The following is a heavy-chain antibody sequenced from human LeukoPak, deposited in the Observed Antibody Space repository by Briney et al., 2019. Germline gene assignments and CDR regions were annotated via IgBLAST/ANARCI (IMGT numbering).Heavy chain of an antibody. D-gene: IGHD7-27*01. J-gene: IGHJ3*01. CDR2: IDPKSGGT. CDR1: GYTLTEKH. V-gene: IGHV1-2*02. Sequence: GASVKVSCKASGYTLTEKHLYWVRQAPRQGLEWMGWIDPKSGGTNVAQNFQGRLTMTRDTSINTAYMELSRLTSDDTTVYYCAREMGIKAFDVWGQGTMVTVSS. CDR3: AREMGIKAFDV.